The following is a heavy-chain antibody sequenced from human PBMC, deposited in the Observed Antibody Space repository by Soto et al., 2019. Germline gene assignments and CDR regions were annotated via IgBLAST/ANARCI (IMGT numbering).Heavy chain of an antibody. V-gene: IGHV1-2*02. Sequence: QLHLVQSGAVVKKPGASVTVSCSASGYPVTAYYMHWVRQAPGRGLEWMGGINPATGAAKYTQTFQGGGTMTRDTSTSTVFMELGGLTSEDTAVFYCARGGGVGVAGSAAFDMWGQGTLVTVSS. CDR1: GYPVTAYY. J-gene: IGHJ3*02. CDR2: INPATGAA. CDR3: ARGGGVGVAGSAAFDM. D-gene: IGHD3-3*01.